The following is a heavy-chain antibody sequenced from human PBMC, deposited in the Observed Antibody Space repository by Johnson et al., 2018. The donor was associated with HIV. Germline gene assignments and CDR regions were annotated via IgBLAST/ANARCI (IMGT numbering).Heavy chain of an antibody. CDR2: INWKGGST. J-gene: IGHJ3*02. CDR3: AGDRANWTSLGPPNAFDI. CDR1: GFTFDDYG. V-gene: IGHV3-20*04. D-gene: IGHD1-1*01. Sequence: VQLVESGGGVVQPGGSLRLSCAASGFTFDDYGMSWVRQAPGKGLEWVSGINWKGGSTSYADSVKGRFTIFRDNAKNSLYLQNNSLRAEDTALYYCAGDRANWTSLGPPNAFDIWGQGTMVTVSS.